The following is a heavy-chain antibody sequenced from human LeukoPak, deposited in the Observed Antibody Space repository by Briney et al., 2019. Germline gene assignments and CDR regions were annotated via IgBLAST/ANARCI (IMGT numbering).Heavy chain of an antibody. V-gene: IGHV3-9*01. CDR1: GFTFDDYA. CDR2: ISWNSGSI. Sequence: GRSLRLSGAASGFTFDDYAMHWVRQAPGKGLEWVSGISWNSGSIGYADSVKGRFTISRDNAKNSLYLQMNSLRAEDTALYYCAKGRSGYYRRSEFDYWGQGTLVTVSS. J-gene: IGHJ4*02. CDR3: AKGRSGYYRRSEFDY. D-gene: IGHD3-22*01.